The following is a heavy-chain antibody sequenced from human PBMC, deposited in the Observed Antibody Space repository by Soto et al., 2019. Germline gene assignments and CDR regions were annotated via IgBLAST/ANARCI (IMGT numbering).Heavy chain of an antibody. V-gene: IGHV2-70*04. CDR2: IDWDDDT. CDR1: DLSLRTGGMR. CDR3: ARKIPNYYGSATDAFDI. Sequence: ESGPTLMNPRQTRTLPWSFSDLSLRTGGMRGSWIRQPPGKDMEWIARIDWDDDTFYSTSLNTRLNISKETYKKQVVLTMENMDPVDTATYYCARKIPNYYGSATDAFDIWGQGTMVTVSS. D-gene: IGHD3-10*01. J-gene: IGHJ3*02.